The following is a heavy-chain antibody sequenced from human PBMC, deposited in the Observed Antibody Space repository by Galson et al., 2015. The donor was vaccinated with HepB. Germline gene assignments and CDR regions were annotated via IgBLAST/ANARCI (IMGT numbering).Heavy chain of an antibody. D-gene: IGHD2-21*02. Sequence: SLRLSCAASGFIFSRYSMNWVRQAPGKGLEWVSYISGSSDSIYYADSVKGRFTISRDNANDSLFLQMNSLRAEDTAVYYCARDLFRTGVVTATSGAFNNWGQGTIVTVSS. CDR2: ISGSSDSI. CDR3: ARDLFRTGVVTATSGAFNN. J-gene: IGHJ3*02. V-gene: IGHV3-48*04. CDR1: GFIFSRYS.